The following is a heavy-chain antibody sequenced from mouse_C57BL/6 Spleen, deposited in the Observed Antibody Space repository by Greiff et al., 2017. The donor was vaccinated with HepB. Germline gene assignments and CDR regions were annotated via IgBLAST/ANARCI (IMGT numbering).Heavy chain of an antibody. CDR2: INPNYGTT. Sequence: EVKLQESGPELVKPGASVKISCKASGYSFTDYNMNWVKQSNGKSLEWIGVINPNYGTTSYNQKFKGKATLTVDQSSSTAYMQLNSLTSEDSAVYYCARSESKYVFNDAMDYWGQGTSVTVSS. V-gene: IGHV1-39*01. J-gene: IGHJ4*01. D-gene: IGHD2-5*01. CDR3: ARSESKYVFNDAMDY. CDR1: GYSFTDYN.